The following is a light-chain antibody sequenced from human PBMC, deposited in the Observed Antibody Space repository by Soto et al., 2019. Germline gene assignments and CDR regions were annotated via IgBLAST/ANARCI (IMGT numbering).Light chain of an antibody. V-gene: IGKV3-20*01. CDR2: GAS. J-gene: IGKJ3*01. CDR3: QHYGTSAL. Sequence: DIVLTQSPGTLSLSPGERATLSCRASQSVSSSYLAWYQQKPGQAPRLLIYGASSRATGIPDRFSVSGSGTDFTLTISRLEPEDFAVYYCQHYGTSALFGPGTKVDIK. CDR1: QSVSSSY.